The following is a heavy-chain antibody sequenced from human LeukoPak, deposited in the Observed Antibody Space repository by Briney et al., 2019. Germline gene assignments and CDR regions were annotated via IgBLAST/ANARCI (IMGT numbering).Heavy chain of an antibody. V-gene: IGHV3-23*01. D-gene: IGHD3-10*02. CDR3: AELGITMIGGV. Sequence: GGSLRLSCDSSGFTFSSYAMSWFRQAPGKGLEWVSSIGAGAESTYYADSVKGRFTVSRDNSENTLYLQMNSLRAEDTAVYYCAELGITMIGGVWGKGTTVTISS. CDR1: GFTFSSYA. CDR2: IGAGAEST. J-gene: IGHJ6*04.